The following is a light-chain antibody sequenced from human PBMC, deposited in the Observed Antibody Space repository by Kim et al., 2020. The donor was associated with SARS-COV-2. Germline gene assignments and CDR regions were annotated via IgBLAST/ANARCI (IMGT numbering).Light chain of an antibody. CDR3: HSRDSSDNHL. V-gene: IGLV3-19*01. CDR1: SLRRYY. Sequence: VALGQTVRITCQGDSLRRYYASWYQQKSGQAPVLVIYGKNNRPSGIPDRVSGSSSENTASLTITGAQAEDEADYYCHSRDSSDNHLFGGGTELTVL. J-gene: IGLJ3*02. CDR2: GKN.